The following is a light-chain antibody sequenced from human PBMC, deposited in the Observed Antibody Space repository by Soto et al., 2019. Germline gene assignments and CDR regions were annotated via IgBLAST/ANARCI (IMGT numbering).Light chain of an antibody. CDR1: QSVPSNS. V-gene: IGKV3-20*01. J-gene: IGKJ1*01. CDR3: QQYGSAPWT. Sequence: EVVLTQSPGTLSLSPGERATLSCRASQSVPSNSLAWYQQKPGQTPRLLISLASSRATDIPDRFIGSGSGTDFTLTINRLEPADFAVYYCQQYGSAPWTFSQGTRVEIK. CDR2: LAS.